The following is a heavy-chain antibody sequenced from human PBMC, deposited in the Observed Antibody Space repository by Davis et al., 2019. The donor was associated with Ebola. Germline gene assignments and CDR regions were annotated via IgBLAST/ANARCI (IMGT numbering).Heavy chain of an antibody. CDR2: IWYDGSNE. CDR1: GFTFSSYG. CDR3: ARDHYDSSAHNWFDP. V-gene: IGHV3-33*01. J-gene: IGHJ5*02. D-gene: IGHD3-22*01. Sequence: PGGSLRPSCPPPGFTFSSYGMHWVRQAPGKGLEWVAVIWYDGSNEDYADSVKGRFTISRDNSKNTLYLQMNSLRAEDTAVYYCARDHYDSSAHNWFDPWGQGTLVTVSS.